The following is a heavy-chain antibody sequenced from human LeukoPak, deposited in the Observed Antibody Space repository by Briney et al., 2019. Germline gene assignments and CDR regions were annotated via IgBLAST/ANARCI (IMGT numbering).Heavy chain of an antibody. V-gene: IGHV7-4-1*02. J-gene: IGHJ5*02. CDR2: INTNTGNP. Sequence: ASVKVSCKASGYTFTSYAMNWVRQAPGQGLEWMGWINTNTGNPTYAQGFTGRFVFSLDASVSTAYLQISSLKAEDTAVYYCARITHSGSYYKSSSWFDPWGQGTLVTVSS. D-gene: IGHD3-10*01. CDR3: ARITHSGSYYKSSSWFDP. CDR1: GYTFTSYA.